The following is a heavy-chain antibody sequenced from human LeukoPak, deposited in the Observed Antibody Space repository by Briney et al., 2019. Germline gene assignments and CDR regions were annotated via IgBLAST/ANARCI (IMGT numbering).Heavy chain of an antibody. D-gene: IGHD2-2*01. CDR2: IIPIFGTA. Sequence: SVKVSCKASGGTFSSHAISWVRQAPGQGLEWMGGIIPIFGTANYAQKFQGRVTITADEPTSTAYMELSSLRSEDTAVYYCARGSSTSSDMGSYYYYGMDVWGQGTTVTVSS. V-gene: IGHV1-69*01. CDR3: ARGSSTSSDMGSYYYYGMDV. J-gene: IGHJ6*02. CDR1: GGTFSSHA.